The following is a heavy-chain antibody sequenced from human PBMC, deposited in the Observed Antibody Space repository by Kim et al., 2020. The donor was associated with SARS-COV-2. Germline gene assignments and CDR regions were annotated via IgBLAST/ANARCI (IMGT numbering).Heavy chain of an antibody. CDR1: GFTFSSYS. CDR3: ARGDYGSGSYYDYYYGMDV. CDR2: ISSSSSYI. Sequence: GGSLRLSCAASGFTFSSYSMNWVRQAPGKGLEWVSSISSSSSYIYYADSVKGRFTISRDNAKNSLYLQMNSLRAEDTAVYYCARGDYGSGSYYDYYYGMDVWGQGTTVTVSS. D-gene: IGHD3-10*01. V-gene: IGHV3-21*01. J-gene: IGHJ6*02.